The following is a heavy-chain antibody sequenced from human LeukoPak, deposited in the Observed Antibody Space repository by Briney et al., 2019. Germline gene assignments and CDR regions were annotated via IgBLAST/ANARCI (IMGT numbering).Heavy chain of an antibody. D-gene: IGHD6-19*01. CDR3: AREESGWYPWGY. CDR2: ISSSSSYI. CDR1: GFTFSTYS. Sequence: GGSLRLSCAASGFTFSTYSMNWVRQAPGKGLEWVSFISSSSSYIYYADSVKGRFTISRDNAKNSLYLQMNSLRAEDTAVYYCAREESGWYPWGYWGQGTLVTVSS. V-gene: IGHV3-21*01. J-gene: IGHJ4*02.